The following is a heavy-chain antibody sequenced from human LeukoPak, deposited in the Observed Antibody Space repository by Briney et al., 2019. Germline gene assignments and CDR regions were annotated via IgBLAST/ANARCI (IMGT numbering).Heavy chain of an antibody. CDR2: INPSGGST. J-gene: IGHJ6*03. CDR3: ARGDSYYYYYMDV. CDR1: GYTFTSYY. Sequence: ASVKVSCKASGYTFTSYYMHWVRQAPGQGLEWMGIINPSGGSTSYAQKFQGRVTITRNTSISTAYMELSSLRSEDTAVYYCARGDSYYYYYMDVWGKGTTVTVSS. V-gene: IGHV1-46*01.